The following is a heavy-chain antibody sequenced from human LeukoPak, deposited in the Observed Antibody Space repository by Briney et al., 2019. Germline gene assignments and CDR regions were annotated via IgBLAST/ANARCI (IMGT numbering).Heavy chain of an antibody. CDR3: ARAWEYSSSWYDY. V-gene: IGHV3-30-3*01. D-gene: IGHD6-13*01. CDR2: ISYDGSNK. Sequence: GGSLRLSCAASGFTFSSYAMHWVRQAPGKGLEWVAVISYDGSNKYYADSVKGRFTISRDNAKNSLYLQMNSLRAEDTAVYYCARAWEYSSSWYDYWGQGTLVTVSS. J-gene: IGHJ4*02. CDR1: GFTFSSYA.